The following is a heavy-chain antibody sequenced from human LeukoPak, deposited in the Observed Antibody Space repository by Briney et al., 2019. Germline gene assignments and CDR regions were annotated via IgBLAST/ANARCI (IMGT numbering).Heavy chain of an antibody. Sequence: PGGSLRLSCAASGSAFTNAWMNWVRQAPGQGPEWVGRSKSESDGGTTDYNTPVKGRFIISRDDSRSTLYLQMNSLKSEDTAVYYCTTDAVARDAFDIWGQGTTVTVSS. V-gene: IGHV3-15*01. CDR3: TTDAVARDAFDI. J-gene: IGHJ3*02. CDR1: GSAFTNAW. CDR2: SKSESDGGTT.